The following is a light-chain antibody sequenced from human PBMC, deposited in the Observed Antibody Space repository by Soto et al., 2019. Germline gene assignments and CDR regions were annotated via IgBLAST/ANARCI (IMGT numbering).Light chain of an antibody. CDR3: QQYKSYPWT. V-gene: IGKV1-5*03. CDR1: QSISSW. J-gene: IGKJ1*01. CDR2: KAS. Sequence: DIQMTQSPSTLSASVGDRVTITCRASQSISSWLAWYQQKPGTAPKLLIYKASSLESGVPSRFSGSGSGTEFTLTISSLQPDDFATYYCQQYKSYPWTFGQGTKVEIK.